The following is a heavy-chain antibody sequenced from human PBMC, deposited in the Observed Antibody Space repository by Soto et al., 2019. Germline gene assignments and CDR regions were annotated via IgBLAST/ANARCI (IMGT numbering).Heavy chain of an antibody. V-gene: IGHV3-7*01. CDR2: INQDGNEK. CDR3: ARALYSSSSGMAPY. J-gene: IGHJ4*02. D-gene: IGHD6-6*01. Sequence: EVQLVESGGGLVQPGGSLSLSCAASGFTFSNYWMTWVRQAPGKGLEWVANINQDGNEKYYVDSVKGRFTISRDNAKNSLYLQMNSLRVGDTALYYCARALYSSSSGMAPYWGQGTLVIVSS. CDR1: GFTFSNYW.